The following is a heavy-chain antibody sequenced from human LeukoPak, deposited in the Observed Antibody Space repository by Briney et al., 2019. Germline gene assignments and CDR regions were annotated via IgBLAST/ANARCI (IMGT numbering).Heavy chain of an antibody. CDR2: LYYSGST. J-gene: IGHJ4*02. CDR1: GDSISSSSYY. D-gene: IGHD1-26*01. CDR3: ARYTSNVVGKRHYFDY. V-gene: IGHV4-39*07. Sequence: SETLSLTCTVSGDSISSSSYYWGWIRQPPGTGLESIGSLYYSGSTYYNPSLKSRVTISVDTSKNQFSLKLSSVTAADTAVYYCARYTSNVVGKRHYFDYWGQGTLVTVSS.